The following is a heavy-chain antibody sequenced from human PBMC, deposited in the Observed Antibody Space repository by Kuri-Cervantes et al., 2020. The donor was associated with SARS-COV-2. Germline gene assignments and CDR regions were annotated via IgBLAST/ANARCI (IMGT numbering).Heavy chain of an antibody. CDR1: GFTFSSYS. CDR2: ISSSSSYI. J-gene: IGHJ6*02. V-gene: IGHV3-21*01. D-gene: IGHD2-15*01. CDR3: ARDVGYCSGGSCSDYYGMDV. Sequence: GGSLRLSCAASGFTFSSYSMNWVRQAPGKGLEWVSSISSSSSYIYYADSVKGRFTISRDNAKNSLYLQMNSLRAEDTAVYYCARDVGYCSGGSCSDYYGMDVWGQGTTVTVSS.